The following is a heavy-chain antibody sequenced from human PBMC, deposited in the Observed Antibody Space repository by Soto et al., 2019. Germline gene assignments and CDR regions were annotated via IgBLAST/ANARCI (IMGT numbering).Heavy chain of an antibody. CDR3: AKDTSPGVSASSIDY. D-gene: IGHD2-2*01. CDR1: GFTFSSFG. CDR2: ISYDGTDE. Sequence: QVQLVESGGGVVQPGRSLRLSCAASGFTFSSFGMHWVRQAPGKGLEWVALISYDGTDEYYRDSVKSRFTISRDNSKNTLFLQVNSLRPEDTAVYYCAKDTSPGVSASSIDYWGQGALVTVSS. J-gene: IGHJ4*02. V-gene: IGHV3-30*18.